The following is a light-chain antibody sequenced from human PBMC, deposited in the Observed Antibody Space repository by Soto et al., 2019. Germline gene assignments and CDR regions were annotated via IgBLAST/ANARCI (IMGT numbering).Light chain of an antibody. CDR1: QRISSY. CDR2: DAS. CDR3: QQYYSYSWT. J-gene: IGKJ1*01. V-gene: IGKV1-5*01. Sequence: DIQMTQSPSSLSASVGDRVTITCRASQRISSYLNWYQQKPGRAPKLLIYDASTLESGVPSRFSGSGSGTEFTLTISCLQSEDFATYYCQQYYSYSWTFGQGTKV.